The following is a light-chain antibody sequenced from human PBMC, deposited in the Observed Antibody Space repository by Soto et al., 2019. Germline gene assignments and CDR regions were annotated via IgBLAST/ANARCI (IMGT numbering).Light chain of an antibody. CDR2: EVS. CDR1: SSDVGGYNY. V-gene: IGLV2-14*01. CDR3: SSYTSSSTLE. J-gene: IGLJ2*01. Sequence: QSALTQPASVSGSTGQSITISCTGTSSDVGGYNYVSWYQQHPGKAPKLMIYEVSNRPSGVSNRFSGSKSGNTASLTISGLQAEDEADYYCSSYTSSSTLEFGGGNKLTVL.